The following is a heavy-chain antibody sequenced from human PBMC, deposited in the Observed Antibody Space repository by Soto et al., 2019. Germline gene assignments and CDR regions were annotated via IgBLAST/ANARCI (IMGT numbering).Heavy chain of an antibody. CDR2: ISGYNGNT. CDR3: ARDEVPAANWLDP. J-gene: IGHJ5*02. CDR1: GYIFINYG. V-gene: IGHV1-18*01. D-gene: IGHD2-2*01. Sequence: ASVKVSCKASGYIFINYGITWVRQAPGQGLEWMGWISGYNGNTNHAQKFQGRVTMTTDTSTSTAYMELRSLGFDDTAVYYCARDEVPAANWLDPWGQGTLATVSS.